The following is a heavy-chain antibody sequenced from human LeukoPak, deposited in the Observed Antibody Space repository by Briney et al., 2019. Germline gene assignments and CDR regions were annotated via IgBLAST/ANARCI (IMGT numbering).Heavy chain of an antibody. CDR1: GGSISYYY. D-gene: IGHD1-1*01. Sequence: SETLSLTCTVSGGSISYYYWSWIRQPPGKGLEWIGYIYYSGSTNYNPSLKSRVTISVDTSKNQFSLKLSSVTAADTAVYYCARLLDDAFDIWGQGTMVTVSS. CDR3: ARLLDDAFDI. J-gene: IGHJ3*02. CDR2: IYYSGST. V-gene: IGHV4-59*08.